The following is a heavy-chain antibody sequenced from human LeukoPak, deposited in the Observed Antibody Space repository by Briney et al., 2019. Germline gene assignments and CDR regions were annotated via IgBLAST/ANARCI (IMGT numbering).Heavy chain of an antibody. D-gene: IGHD3-3*01. V-gene: IGHV3-30-3*01. CDR2: ISYDGSNK. J-gene: IGHJ4*02. CDR3: ARDHMDRFGVVTLDY. Sequence: PVRCPRPSPAPSGLAFSGYAMHSGREAPRKGLGRGAVISYDGSNKYYADSVKGRFTISRDNSKNTLYLQMNSLRAEDTAVYYCARDHMDRFGVVTLDYWGQGTLVTVSS. CDR1: GLAFSGYA.